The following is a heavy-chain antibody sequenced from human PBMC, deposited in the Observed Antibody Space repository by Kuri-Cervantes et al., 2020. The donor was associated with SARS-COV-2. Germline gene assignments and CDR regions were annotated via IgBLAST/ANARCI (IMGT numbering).Heavy chain of an antibody. D-gene: IGHD1-26*01. Sequence: GGSLRLSCAASGFMFSRYWMSWVRQAPGKGLEWVANINEDGSEKYYVDSVKGRFTISRDNAKNTLYLQMNSLRAEDTAVYYCARAFLRGGSDYWGQGTLVTVSS. CDR1: GFMFSRYW. CDR2: INEDGSEK. CDR3: ARAFLRGGSDY. V-gene: IGHV3-7*01. J-gene: IGHJ4*02.